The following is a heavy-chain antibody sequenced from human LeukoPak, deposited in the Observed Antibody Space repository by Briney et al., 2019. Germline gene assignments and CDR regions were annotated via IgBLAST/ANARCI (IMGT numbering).Heavy chain of an antibody. D-gene: IGHD5-18*01. V-gene: IGHV3-23*01. J-gene: IGHJ4*02. Sequence: GGSLRLSCAGSGFTFSSYAMSWVRQAPGKGLEWVSAISGSGGSTYYADSVRGRFTISRDNSKNALYLQMNSLRAEDTAVYSCARWGYSYGFDYWGPGTLVTVSS. CDR2: ISGSGGST. CDR3: ARWGYSYGFDY. CDR1: GFTFSSYA.